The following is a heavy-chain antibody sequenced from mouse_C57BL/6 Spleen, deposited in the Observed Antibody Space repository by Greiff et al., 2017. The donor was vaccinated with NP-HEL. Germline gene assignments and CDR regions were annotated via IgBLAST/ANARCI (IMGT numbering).Heavy chain of an antibody. CDR3: AKKYDGSYWYFDV. CDR2: IWRGGST. CDR1: GFSFTSYG. J-gene: IGHJ1*03. D-gene: IGHD2-3*01. V-gene: IGHV2-5*01. Sequence: QVQLQQSGPGLVQPSQRLSITCTVSGFSFTSYGVHWVRQSPGKGLEWLGVIWRGGSTDYNAAFMSRLSITKDNSKSQVFFKMNSLQADDTAIYYCAKKYDGSYWYFDVWGTGTTVTVSS.